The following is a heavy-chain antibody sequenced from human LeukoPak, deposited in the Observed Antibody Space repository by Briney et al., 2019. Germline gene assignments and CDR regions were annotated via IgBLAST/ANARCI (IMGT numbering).Heavy chain of an antibody. D-gene: IGHD6-19*01. CDR2: INHSGST. Sequence: SETLSLTCGVSGGSFSGYYWTWIRQPPGKGLEWIGEINHSGSTNHNPSLKSRVTISIDTSKNQFSLKLSSVTAADTAVYYCARQYDSGWYKGYFQYWGQGTLVTVSS. J-gene: IGHJ1*01. CDR3: ARQYDSGWYKGYFQY. CDR1: GGSFSGYY. V-gene: IGHV4-34*01.